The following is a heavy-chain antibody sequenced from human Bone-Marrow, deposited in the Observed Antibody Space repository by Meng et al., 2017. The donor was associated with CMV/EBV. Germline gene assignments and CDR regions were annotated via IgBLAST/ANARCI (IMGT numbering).Heavy chain of an antibody. V-gene: IGHV1-2*02. Sequence: APVKVSCKASGYTLTGYYMHWVRQAPGQGLEWMGWINPNSGGTNYVQKFQGRVTMTRDTSISTAYMELSRLRSDDTAVYYCARVASEKGAAGLMDVWGQGTTVTVSS. CDR1: GYTLTGYY. D-gene: IGHD2-15*01. CDR3: ARVASEKGAAGLMDV. J-gene: IGHJ6*02. CDR2: INPNSGGT.